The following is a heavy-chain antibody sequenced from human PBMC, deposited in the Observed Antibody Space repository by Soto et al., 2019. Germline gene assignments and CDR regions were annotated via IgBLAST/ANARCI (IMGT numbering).Heavy chain of an antibody. D-gene: IGHD2-2*01. V-gene: IGHV1-69*06. Sequence: QVQLVQSGAEVKKPGSSVKVSCRASGGTFNNYVINWVRQAPGQGLEWMAGIIPIFGTPNYAQKFQGRVTITADKSTSAAYMELNSVRSEDTAVYYCAGRCDGTNCLPHFDYWGQGTLVTVSS. CDR2: IIPIFGTP. J-gene: IGHJ4*02. CDR3: AGRCDGTNCLPHFDY. CDR1: GGTFNNYV.